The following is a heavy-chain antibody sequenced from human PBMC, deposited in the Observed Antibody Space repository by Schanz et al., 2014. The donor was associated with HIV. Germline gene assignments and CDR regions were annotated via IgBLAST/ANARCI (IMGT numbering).Heavy chain of an antibody. Sequence: QVQLVQSGAEVKKPGASVKVSCKASGYTLTGYYMHWVRQAPGQGLEWMGWINPNGGGTNYAQKFEGRATRTRNTAISTAYMELSSLRSDDTAVYYCARGARYGMDVWGQGTTVTVSS. J-gene: IGHJ6*02. CDR3: ARGARYGMDV. CDR2: INPNGGGT. CDR1: GYTLTGYY. V-gene: IGHV1-2*02.